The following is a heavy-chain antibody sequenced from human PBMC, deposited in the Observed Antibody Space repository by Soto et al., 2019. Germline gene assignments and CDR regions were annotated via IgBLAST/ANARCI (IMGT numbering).Heavy chain of an antibody. CDR2: IYYSGST. J-gene: IGHJ4*02. CDR1: GGSLRGYY. Sequence: QVQLQESGPGLVKPSETLSLTCTVSGGSLRGYYCSWIRQPPGKGLEWIGYIYYSGSTIYNPSLKSRVTISVDTSKKQFSLKLTSVTAADTAVYYCARASDFDNWGQGTLVTVSS. V-gene: IGHV4-59*01. CDR3: ARASDFDN.